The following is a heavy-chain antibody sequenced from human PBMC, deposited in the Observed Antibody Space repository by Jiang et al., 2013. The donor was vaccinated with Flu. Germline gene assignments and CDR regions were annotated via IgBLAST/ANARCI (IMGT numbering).Heavy chain of an antibody. CDR2: ISSSSSYI. D-gene: IGHD6-19*01. J-gene: IGHJ4*02. Sequence: SSISSSSSYIYYADSVKGRFTISRDNAKNSLYLQMNSLRAEDTAVYYCARGWVSGWYYFDYWGQGTLVTVSS. V-gene: IGHV3-21*01. CDR3: ARGWVSGWYYFDY.